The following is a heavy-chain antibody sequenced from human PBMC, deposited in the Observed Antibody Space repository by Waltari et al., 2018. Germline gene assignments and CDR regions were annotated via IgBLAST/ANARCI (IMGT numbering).Heavy chain of an antibody. J-gene: IGHJ4*02. Sequence: QVQLQESGPGLVKPSETLSLPCTASGFFINSGSFWGCVRQTPEKGLACIGFIYHTGATYYNPSLKSRFSISIGWSQKDFSLKLSSVTAADTAIYYCVSSRYSDARGYFPYYFDLWGPGVLVTVSS. V-gene: IGHV4-38-2*02. CDR2: IYHTGAT. CDR1: GFFINSGSF. D-gene: IGHD3-22*01. CDR3: VSSRYSDARGYFPYYFDL.